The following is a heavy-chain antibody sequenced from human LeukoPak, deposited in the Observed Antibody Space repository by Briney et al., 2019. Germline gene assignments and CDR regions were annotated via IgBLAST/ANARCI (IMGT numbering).Heavy chain of an antibody. V-gene: IGHV4-61*02. J-gene: IGHJ6*02. CDR3: ARAPDCSSTSCYTYHYGMDV. D-gene: IGHD2-2*02. CDR1: GGSISSGSYY. CDR2: NYTSGST. Sequence: PSQTLSLTCTVPGGSISSGSYYWSWIRQPAGKGLEWIGRNYTSGSTNYNPSLKSRVTISVDTSKNQFSLKLSSVTAADTAVYYCARAPDCSSTSCYTYHYGMDVWGQGTTVTVSS.